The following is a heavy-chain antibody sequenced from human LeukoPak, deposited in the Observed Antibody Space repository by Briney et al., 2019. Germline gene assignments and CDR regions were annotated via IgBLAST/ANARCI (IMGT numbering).Heavy chain of an antibody. D-gene: IGHD2-21*01. J-gene: IGHJ4*02. CDR2: IKQDGSDK. CDR1: GFTFSSYW. Sequence: GGSLRLSCVASGFTFSSYWMTWVRQAPGKGLEWVANIKQDGSDKYYVDSVKGRFTISRDNAKNSLYLQMNSLRAEDTAVYYCARVYSDYWGQGALVTVSS. CDR3: ARVYSDY. V-gene: IGHV3-7*05.